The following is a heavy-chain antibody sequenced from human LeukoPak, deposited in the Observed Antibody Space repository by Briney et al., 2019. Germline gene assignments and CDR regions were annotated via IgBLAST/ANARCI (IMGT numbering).Heavy chain of an antibody. Sequence: PGGSLRLSCAASGFTFSNYTLNWVRQAPGKGLEWVSYISSSGSTIYYADSVKGRFTISRDNAKNSLYLQMNSLRAEDTAVYYCARDSGNDWFDPWGQGTLVTVSS. CDR2: ISSSGSTI. J-gene: IGHJ5*02. V-gene: IGHV3-48*03. D-gene: IGHD1-1*01. CDR3: ARDSGNDWFDP. CDR1: GFTFSNYT.